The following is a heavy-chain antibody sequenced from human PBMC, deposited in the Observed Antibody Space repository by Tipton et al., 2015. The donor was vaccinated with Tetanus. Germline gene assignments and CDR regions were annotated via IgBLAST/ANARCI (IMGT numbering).Heavy chain of an antibody. CDR2: INPNSGGT. CDR1: GYTFTGYY. J-gene: IGHJ3*02. D-gene: IGHD3-22*01. CDR3: ARARDLDYYDSSGAFDI. Sequence: QLVQSGAEVKKPGASVKVSCKASGYTFTGYYMHWVRQAPGQGLEWMGWINPNSGGTNYAQKFQGRVPMTRDTSISTAYMELSRLRSDDTAVYYCARARDLDYYDSSGAFDIWGQGTMVPVSS. V-gene: IGHV1-2*02.